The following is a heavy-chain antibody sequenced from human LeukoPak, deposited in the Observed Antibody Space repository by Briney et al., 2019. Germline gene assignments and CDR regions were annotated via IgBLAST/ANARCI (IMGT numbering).Heavy chain of an antibody. V-gene: IGHV3-48*01. CDR1: GLTVSSYS. CDR3: ARFRTWGDKAFDY. D-gene: IGHD2-21*02. Sequence: GGSLRLSCVASGLTVSSYSMNWVRQAPGKGLEWVSYIGTTSGAIYYADSVKGRFTISRDSAKNSLYLQMNSLRAEDTAVYYCARFRTWGDKAFDYWGQGTLVTVSS. J-gene: IGHJ4*02. CDR2: IGTTSGAI.